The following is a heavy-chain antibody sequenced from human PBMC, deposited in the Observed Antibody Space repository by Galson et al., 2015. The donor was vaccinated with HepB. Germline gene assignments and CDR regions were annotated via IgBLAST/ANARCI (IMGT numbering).Heavy chain of an antibody. CDR2: IYYSGST. D-gene: IGHD4-17*01. CDR3: ARADGDLSPFDY. Sequence: TLSLTCTVSGGSVSSGSYYWSWIRQPPGKGLEWIGYIYYSGSTNYNPSLKSRVTISVDTSKNQFSLKLSSVTAADTAVYYCARADGDLSPFDYWGQGTLVTVTS. J-gene: IGHJ4*02. V-gene: IGHV4-61*01. CDR1: GGSVSSGSYY.